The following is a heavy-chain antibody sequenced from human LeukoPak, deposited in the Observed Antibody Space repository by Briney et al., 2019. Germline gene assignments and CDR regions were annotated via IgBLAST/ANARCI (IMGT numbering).Heavy chain of an antibody. CDR3: AREMPRQYYDFWSGYPLDY. CDR1: GYTFTSYG. Sequence: GASVKVSCKASGYTFTSYGISWVRQAPGQGLEWMGWISAYNGNTNYAQKLQGRVTMTTDTSTSTAYMELRSLRSDDTAVYYCAREMPRQYYDFWSGYPLDYWGQGTLVTVPS. V-gene: IGHV1-18*01. CDR2: ISAYNGNT. D-gene: IGHD3-3*01. J-gene: IGHJ4*02.